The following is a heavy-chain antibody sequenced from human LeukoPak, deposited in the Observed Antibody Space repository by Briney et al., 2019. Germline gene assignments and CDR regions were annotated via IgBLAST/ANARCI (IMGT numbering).Heavy chain of an antibody. J-gene: IGHJ5*02. CDR3: ARLGTSGYDSWFDP. Sequence: SETLSPTCAVYIDSFSNYHWNWIRQTPAKGMEWIGEVNESGGTNFSPSLRSRVILSVDTSKNQFSLKLSSVTAADTAVYYCARLGTSGYDSWFDPWGQGTLVTVSS. V-gene: IGHV4-34*01. CDR1: IDSFSNYH. D-gene: IGHD5-12*01. CDR2: VNESGGT.